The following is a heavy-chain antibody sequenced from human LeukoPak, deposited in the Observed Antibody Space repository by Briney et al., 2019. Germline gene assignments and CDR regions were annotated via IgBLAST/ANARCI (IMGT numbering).Heavy chain of an antibody. D-gene: IGHD1-26*01. V-gene: IGHV3-48*02. J-gene: IGHJ4*02. CDR3: ATSGNYYLKY. CDR1: GFTFSSYS. Sequence: GGSLRLSCAASGFTFSSYSMNWVRQAPGKGLEWVSYISSSSSTIYYADSVKGRFTISRDNAKNALSLQMNSLRDEDTAVYYCATSGNYYLKYWGQGTLVTVSS. CDR2: ISSSSSTI.